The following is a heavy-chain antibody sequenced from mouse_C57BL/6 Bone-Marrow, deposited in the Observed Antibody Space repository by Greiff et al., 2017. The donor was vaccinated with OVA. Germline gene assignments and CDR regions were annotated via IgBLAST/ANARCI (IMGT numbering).Heavy chain of an antibody. V-gene: IGHV1-7*01. CDR3: ANLYYFDY. J-gene: IGHJ2*01. CDR2: INPSSGYT. CDR1: GYTFTSYW. Sequence: VQLQQSGAELAKPGASVKLSCKASGYTFTSYWMHWVKQRPGQGLEWIGYINPSSGYTKYNQKFKDKATLTADKSSSTAYMQLSSLTDDDSAVYYCANLYYFDYWGQGTTLTVSS.